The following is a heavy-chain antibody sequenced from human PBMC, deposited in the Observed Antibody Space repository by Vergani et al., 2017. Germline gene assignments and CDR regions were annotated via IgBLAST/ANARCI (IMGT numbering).Heavy chain of an antibody. Sequence: QVQLVESGGGVVQPGRSLRLSCAASGLTFSSYAKHWVRQAPGKGLEWVAVISSDGRNKYYADSVKGRFTISRDNSKNTLYLQMNSLRTEDTAVYYCARDYCGNGYFDYWGQGTLVTVSS. CDR2: ISSDGRNK. D-gene: IGHD4-23*01. CDR1: GLTFSSYA. CDR3: ARDYCGNGYFDY. J-gene: IGHJ4*02. V-gene: IGHV3-30*04.